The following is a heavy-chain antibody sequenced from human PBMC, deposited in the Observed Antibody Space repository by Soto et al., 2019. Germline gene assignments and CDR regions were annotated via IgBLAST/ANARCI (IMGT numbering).Heavy chain of an antibody. V-gene: IGHV1-46*01. CDR2: INPSGGST. J-gene: IGHJ4*02. CDR3: AREALLYVDTAMVVFDY. D-gene: IGHD5-18*01. CDR1: GYTFTSYY. Sequence: ASVKVSCKASGYTFTSYYMHWVRQAPGQGLEWMGIINPSGGSTSYAQKFQGRVTMTRDTSTSTVYMELSSLRSEDTAVYYCAREALLYVDTAMVVFDYWGQGTLVTVSS.